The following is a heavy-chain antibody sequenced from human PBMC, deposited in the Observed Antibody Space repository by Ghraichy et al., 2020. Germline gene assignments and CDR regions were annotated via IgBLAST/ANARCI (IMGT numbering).Heavy chain of an antibody. V-gene: IGHV3-7*01. D-gene: IGHD3-22*01. J-gene: IGHJ3*02. CDR1: GFTFSSYW. Sequence: GESLNISCAASGFTFSSYWMSWVRRAPGKGLEWVANIKQDGSEKYYVDSVKGRFTISRDNAKNSLYLQMNSLRAEDTAVYYCARWDSSGYWINAFDIWGQGTMVTVSS. CDR3: ARWDSSGYWINAFDI. CDR2: IKQDGSEK.